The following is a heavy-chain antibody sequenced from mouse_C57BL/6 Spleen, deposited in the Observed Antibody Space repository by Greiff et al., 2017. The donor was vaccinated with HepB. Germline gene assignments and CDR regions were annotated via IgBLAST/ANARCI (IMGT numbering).Heavy chain of an antibody. Sequence: QVQLQQSGPGLVQPSQSLSITCTVSGFSLTSYGVHWVRQSPGKGLEWLGVIWRGGSTDYNAAFMSRLSITKDNSKSQVFFKMNSLQADDTAIYYCAKKGYSNYGGYAMDYWGQGTSVTVSS. J-gene: IGHJ4*01. CDR1: GFSLTSYG. V-gene: IGHV2-5*01. CDR2: IWRGGST. CDR3: AKKGYSNYGGYAMDY. D-gene: IGHD2-5*01.